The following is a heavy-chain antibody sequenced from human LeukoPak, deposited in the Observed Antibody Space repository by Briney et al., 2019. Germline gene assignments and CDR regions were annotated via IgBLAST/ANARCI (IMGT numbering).Heavy chain of an antibody. CDR2: IYTSGTT. CDR3: VRGWTDPLIVATTYYYYYMDV. J-gene: IGHJ6*03. Sequence: PSETLSLTCTVSGDSISSYYWSWIRQPAGKGLQWIGRIYTSGTTNYNPSLKSRLTMSIDTSKNQFSLRLSSVTAADTAVYYCVRGWTDPLIVATTYYYYYMDVWGKGTTVTVSS. CDR1: GDSISSYY. D-gene: IGHD5-12*01. V-gene: IGHV4-4*07.